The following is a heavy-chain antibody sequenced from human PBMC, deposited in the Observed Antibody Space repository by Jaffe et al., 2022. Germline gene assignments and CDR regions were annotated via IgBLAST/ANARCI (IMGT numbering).Heavy chain of an antibody. J-gene: IGHJ5*02. CDR2: IIPIFGTA. D-gene: IGHD3-9*01. CDR1: GGTFSSYA. V-gene: IGHV1-69*01. CDR3: ARDDPGRLRYFDWSLGWFDP. Sequence: QVQLVQSGAEVKKPGSSVKVSCKASGGTFSSYAISWVRQAPGQGLEWMGGIIPIFGTANYAQKFQGRVTITADESTSTAYMELSSLRSEDTAVYYCARDDPGRLRYFDWSLGWFDPWGQGTLVTVSS.